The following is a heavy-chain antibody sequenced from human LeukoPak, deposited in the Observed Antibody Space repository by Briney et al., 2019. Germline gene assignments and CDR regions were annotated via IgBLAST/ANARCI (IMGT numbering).Heavy chain of an antibody. CDR2: IYYSGST. Sequence: SETLSLTCTVSGGSISSYYWSWIRQPPGKGLEWIGYIYYSGSTNYNPSLKSRVTISVYTSKNQFSLKLSSVTAADTAVYYCARLSSLANIAARGRTWLDPWGQGSLVTVSS. J-gene: IGHJ5*02. V-gene: IGHV4-59*01. CDR3: ARLSSLANIAARGRTWLDP. CDR1: GGSISSYY. D-gene: IGHD6-6*01.